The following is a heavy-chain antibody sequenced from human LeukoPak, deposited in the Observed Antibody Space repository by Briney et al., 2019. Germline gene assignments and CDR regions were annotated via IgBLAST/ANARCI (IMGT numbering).Heavy chain of an antibody. J-gene: IGHJ1*01. CDR2: IIPIFGTT. CDR3: AREPRFWSGSAEYFEH. Sequence: GSSVKVSCKASGGTFSSYAISWVRQAPGQGLEWMGGIIPIFGTTNYAQRFQGRVTITADESTSTAYMELSSLRSEDTAVYYCAREPRFWSGSAEYFEHWGQGTLVTVSS. CDR1: GGTFSSYA. V-gene: IGHV1-69*01. D-gene: IGHD3-3*01.